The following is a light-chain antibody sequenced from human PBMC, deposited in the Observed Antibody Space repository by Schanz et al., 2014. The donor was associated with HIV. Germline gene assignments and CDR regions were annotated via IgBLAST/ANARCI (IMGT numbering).Light chain of an antibody. CDR2: GAS. Sequence: EIVLTQSPGTLSLSPGERATLSCRASQSISRNYLAWFQQKPGQAPRLLIFGASIRTTGIPDRFSGSGSGTDFTLTISRLEPEDFAVYYCQQYGSSPWTFGQGTRVDVK. CDR3: QQYGSSPWT. J-gene: IGKJ1*01. V-gene: IGKV3-20*01. CDR1: QSISRNY.